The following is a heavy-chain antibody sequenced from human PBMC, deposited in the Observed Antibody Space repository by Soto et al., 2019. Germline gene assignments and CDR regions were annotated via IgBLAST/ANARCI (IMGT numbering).Heavy chain of an antibody. CDR3: ATGVDNDKVGH. CDR2: IHYTGSI. CDR1: TDSLRGSY. J-gene: IGHJ4*02. Sequence: QVRLQGSGPGLVKPSETLSLTCTVSTDSLRGSYWSWVRQPPGKRPEWIGCIHYTGSIHYNPSLSSRVTISEGSSKNQFSLRLSSVTAADTAGYYCATGVDNDKVGHWGQGTLVTVSS. V-gene: IGHV4-59*01. D-gene: IGHD2-8*01.